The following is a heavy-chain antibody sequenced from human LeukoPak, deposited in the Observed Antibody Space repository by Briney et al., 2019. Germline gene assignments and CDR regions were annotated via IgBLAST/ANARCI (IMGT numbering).Heavy chain of an antibody. Sequence: ASVKVSCKASGYTFTGYYMHWVRQAPGQGLEWMGWINPKRGGTNYAQKFQGRVTMTRDTSISTAYMELNTLRSDDTAVYYCARGPPESLRFLEWNSPLHYWGQGTLVTVSS. CDR2: INPKRGGT. CDR3: ARGPPESLRFLEWNSPLHY. V-gene: IGHV1-2*02. CDR1: GYTFTGYY. D-gene: IGHD3-3*01. J-gene: IGHJ4*02.